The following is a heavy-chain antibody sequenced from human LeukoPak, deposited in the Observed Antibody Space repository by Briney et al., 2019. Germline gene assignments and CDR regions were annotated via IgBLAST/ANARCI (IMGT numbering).Heavy chain of an antibody. V-gene: IGHV4-34*01. D-gene: IGHD3-22*01. CDR2: INHSGST. CDR1: GGSFSGYY. J-gene: IGHJ4*02. CDR3: ARDPILDYYDSSGYFDY. Sequence: SETLSLTCAVYGGSFSGYYWSWIRQPPGKGLEWIGEINHSGSTNYNPSLKSRVTISVDTSKNQFSLKLSSVTAADTAVYYCARDPILDYYDSSGYFDYWGQGTLVTVSS.